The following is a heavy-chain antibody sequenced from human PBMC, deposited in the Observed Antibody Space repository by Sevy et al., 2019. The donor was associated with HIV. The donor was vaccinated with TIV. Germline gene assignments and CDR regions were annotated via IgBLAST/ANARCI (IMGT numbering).Heavy chain of an antibody. D-gene: IGHD4-17*01. CDR3: AXFXYXDYSNWFDP. CDR1: GGYISSGDYY. J-gene: IGHJ5*02. Sequence: SETLSLTCTVSGGYISSGDYYWSWIRQHPGKGLEWIGYIYHSGSSYYSPSLKSRVTISLDTSKNQFSLKLTSVTAAXXXVYXXAXFXYXDYSNWFDPWGQGTLVTVSS. CDR2: IYHSGSS. V-gene: IGHV4-31*03.